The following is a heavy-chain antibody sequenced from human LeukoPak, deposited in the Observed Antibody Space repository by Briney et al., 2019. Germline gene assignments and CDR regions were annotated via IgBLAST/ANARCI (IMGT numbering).Heavy chain of an antibody. J-gene: IGHJ4*02. CDR1: GFTFSSYW. CDR3: ARDPSTGYYDFWSGYYGYFDY. V-gene: IGHV3-74*01. Sequence: GGSLRLSCAASGFTFSSYWMHWVRQAPGKGLVWVSRINSDGSSTSYADSVEGRFTISRDNAKNTLYLQINSLRAEDTAVYYCARDPSTGYYDFWSGYYGYFDYWGQGTLVTVSS. D-gene: IGHD3-3*01. CDR2: INSDGSST.